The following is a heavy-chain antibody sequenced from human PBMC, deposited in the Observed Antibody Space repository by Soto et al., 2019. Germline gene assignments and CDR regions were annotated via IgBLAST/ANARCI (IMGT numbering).Heavy chain of an antibody. CDR2: VNPDNGGT. Sequence: QVHLVQSGAEVKKPGASVKVSCKASGYTFTGNYIHWVRQAPGQGLEWMGWVNPDNGGTTSAQKFQGGVTMTRDTSVTTDYLELTRLSSDDTAVYYCASVPRPPSGWLGFWEYGMDVWGQGTTVTVSS. V-gene: IGHV1-2*02. CDR1: GYTFTGNY. J-gene: IGHJ6*02. CDR3: ASVPRPPSGWLGFWEYGMDV. D-gene: IGHD3-3*01.